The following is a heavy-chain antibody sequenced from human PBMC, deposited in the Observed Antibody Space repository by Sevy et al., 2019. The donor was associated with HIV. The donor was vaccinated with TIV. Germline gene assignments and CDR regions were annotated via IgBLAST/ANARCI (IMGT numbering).Heavy chain of an antibody. CDR1: GYTFTGYY. CDR2: INPNSGGT. J-gene: IGHJ4*02. CDR3: GREGEEMAPRSTLDY. D-gene: IGHD2-2*01. Sequence: ASVKVSCKASGYTFTGYYMHWVRQAPGQGLEWMGWINPNSGGTNYAQKFQGWVTMTRDTSISTAYMELSRLRSDDTAVYYCGREGEEMAPRSTLDYWGQGTLVTVSS. V-gene: IGHV1-2*04.